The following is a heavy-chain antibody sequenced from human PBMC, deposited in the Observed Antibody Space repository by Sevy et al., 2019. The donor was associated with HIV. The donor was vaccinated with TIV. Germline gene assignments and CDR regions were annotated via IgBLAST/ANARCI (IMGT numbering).Heavy chain of an antibody. Sequence: GGSLRLSCAASGFTFSSYSMNWVRQAPGKGLEWVSSISSSSSYIYYADSVKDRFTISRDNAKNSLYLQMNSLRAEDTAVYYCARSIQPRDTGYSSGWYRPTGWFDPWGQGTLVTVSS. CDR1: GFTFSSYS. J-gene: IGHJ5*02. D-gene: IGHD6-19*01. CDR2: ISSSSSYI. CDR3: ARSIQPRDTGYSSGWYRPTGWFDP. V-gene: IGHV3-21*01.